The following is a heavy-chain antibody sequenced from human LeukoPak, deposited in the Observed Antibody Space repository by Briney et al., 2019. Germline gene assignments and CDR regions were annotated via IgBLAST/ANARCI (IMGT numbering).Heavy chain of an antibody. J-gene: IGHJ4*02. CDR1: GYSFTSYW. V-gene: IGHV5-51*01. CDR3: ARTYCGGDCYSGYFDY. CDR2: IYPGDSDT. Sequence: GESLKISFKGSGYSFTSYWIGWVRRMPGKGLEWMGIIYPGDSDTRYSPSFQGQVTISADKSISTAYLQWSSLKASDTAMYYCARTYCGGDCYSGYFDYWGQGTLVTVSS. D-gene: IGHD2-21*02.